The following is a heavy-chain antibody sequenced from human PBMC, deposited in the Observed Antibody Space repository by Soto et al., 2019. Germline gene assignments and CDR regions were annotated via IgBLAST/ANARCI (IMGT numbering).Heavy chain of an antibody. CDR1: GFTFSSYW. D-gene: IGHD1-26*01. V-gene: IGHV3-7*03. J-gene: IGHJ4*02. CDR3: ARDSMKSLGGGSYYFDY. CDR2: IKQDGSEK. Sequence: GSLRLSCAASGFTFSSYWMSWVRQAPGKGLEWVANIKQDGSEKYYVDSVKGRFTISRDNAKNSLYLQMNSLRAEDTAVYYCARDSMKSLGGGSYYFDYWGQGTLVTVSS.